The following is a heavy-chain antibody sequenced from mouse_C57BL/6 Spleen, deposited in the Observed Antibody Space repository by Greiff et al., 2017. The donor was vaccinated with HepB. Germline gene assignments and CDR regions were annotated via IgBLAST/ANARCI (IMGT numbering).Heavy chain of an antibody. V-gene: IGHV1-80*01. CDR2: IYPGDGDT. Sequence: VQLQQSGAELVKPGASVKISCKASGYAFSSYWMNWVKQRPGKGLEWIGQIYPGDGDTNYNGKFKGKATLTADKSSSTAYMQLSSLTSEDSAVYFCARWDFGYYSKTVDYWGQGTSVTVSS. J-gene: IGHJ4*01. CDR1: GYAFSSYW. CDR3: ARWDFGYYSKTVDY. D-gene: IGHD2-5*01.